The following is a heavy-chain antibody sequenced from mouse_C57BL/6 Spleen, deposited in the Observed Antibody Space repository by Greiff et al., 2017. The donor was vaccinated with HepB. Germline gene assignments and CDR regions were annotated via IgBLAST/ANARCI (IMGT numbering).Heavy chain of an antibody. Sequence: EVKLMESGGGLVQPGGSLKLSCAASGFTFSDYYMYWVRQTPEKRLEWVAYISNGGGSTYYPDTVKGRFTISRDNAKNTLYLQMSRLKSEDTAMYYCARRGRDGAMDYWGQGTSVTVSS. CDR2: ISNGGGST. J-gene: IGHJ4*01. CDR1: GFTFSDYY. CDR3: ARRGRDGAMDY. V-gene: IGHV5-12*01. D-gene: IGHD3-3*01.